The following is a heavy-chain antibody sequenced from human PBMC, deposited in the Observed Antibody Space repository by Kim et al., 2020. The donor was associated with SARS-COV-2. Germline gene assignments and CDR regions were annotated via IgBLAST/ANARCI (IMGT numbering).Heavy chain of an antibody. Sequence: SVKVSCKASGGTFSSYAISWVRQAPGQGLEWMGGIIPIFGKANYAQKFQGRVTITADESTSTAYMELSSLRSEDTAVYYCAGDNPCGGDCYSDNWFDPWGHGTLVTVSS. J-gene: IGHJ5*02. D-gene: IGHD2-21*02. CDR1: GGTFSSYA. CDR3: AGDNPCGGDCYSDNWFDP. V-gene: IGHV1-69*13. CDR2: IIPIFGKA.